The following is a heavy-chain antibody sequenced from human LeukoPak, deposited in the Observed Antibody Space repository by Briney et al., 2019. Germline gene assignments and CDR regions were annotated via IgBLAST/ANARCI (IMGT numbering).Heavy chain of an antibody. V-gene: IGHV3-66*01. CDR2: IYSGGST. D-gene: IGHD3-10*01. CDR3: AMNNYYGSGSFDY. Sequence: GGSLRLSCAASGFTVSSNYMSWVRQAPGKGLEWVSVIYSGGSTYYADSVKGRFTISRDNSKNTLYPQMNSLRAEDTAVYYCAMNNYYGSGSFDYWGQGTLVTVSS. CDR1: GFTVSSNY. J-gene: IGHJ4*01.